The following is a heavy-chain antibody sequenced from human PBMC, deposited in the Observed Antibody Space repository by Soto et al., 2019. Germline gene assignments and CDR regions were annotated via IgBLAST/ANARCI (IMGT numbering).Heavy chain of an antibody. D-gene: IGHD6-13*01. CDR3: AREGEQQLVLGYFDY. CDR1: GFTFSDYY. V-gene: IGHV3-11*06. CDR2: ISGSSAYT. Sequence: QVQLVESGGGLAKPGGSLRLSCAASGFTFSDYYMSWIRQAPGKGLEWVSYISGSSAYTNYADSVKGRFTISRDNAKNSLYLQMNSLRAEDTAVYYCAREGEQQLVLGYFDYWGQGTLVTVSS. J-gene: IGHJ4*02.